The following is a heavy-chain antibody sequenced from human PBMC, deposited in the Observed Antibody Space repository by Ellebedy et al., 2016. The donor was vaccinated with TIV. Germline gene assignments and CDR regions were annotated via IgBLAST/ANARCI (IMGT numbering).Heavy chain of an antibody. CDR2: IYYSGST. J-gene: IGHJ4*02. D-gene: IGHD3-10*01. Sequence: MPSETLSLTCTVSGGSISSYYWSWIRQPPGKGLEWIGYIYYSGSTNYNPSLKSRVTISVDTSKNQFSLKLTSLTAADTAVYYCARDRRGSYDYWGQGTLITVSS. CDR3: ARDRRGSYDY. CDR1: GGSISSYY. V-gene: IGHV4-59*01.